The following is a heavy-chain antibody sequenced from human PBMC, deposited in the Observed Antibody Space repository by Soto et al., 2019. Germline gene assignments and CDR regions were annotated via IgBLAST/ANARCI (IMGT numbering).Heavy chain of an antibody. Sequence: NPSETLSLTCAVSGGSISSGGYSWSWIRQPPGKGLEWIGYIYHSGSTYYNPSLKSRVTISVDRSKNQFSLKLSSVTAADTAVYYCARGTKYYFDYWGQGTLVTVSS. CDR2: IYHSGST. D-gene: IGHD2-8*01. CDR1: GGSISSGGYS. CDR3: ARGTKYYFDY. V-gene: IGHV4-30-2*01. J-gene: IGHJ4*02.